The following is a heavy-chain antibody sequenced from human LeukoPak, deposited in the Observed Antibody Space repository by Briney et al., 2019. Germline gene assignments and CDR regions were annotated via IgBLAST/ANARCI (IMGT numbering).Heavy chain of an antibody. J-gene: IGHJ4*02. Sequence: TGGSLRLSCAASGFTFSSYAMSWVRQAPGKGLEWVSAISGSGGSTYYADSVKGRFTISRDNSKNTLYLQMNSLRAEDTAVYYCAKDRIGDTAMVDFDYWGQGTLVTVSS. CDR2: ISGSGGST. D-gene: IGHD5-18*01. CDR1: GFTFSSYA. CDR3: AKDRIGDTAMVDFDY. V-gene: IGHV3-23*01.